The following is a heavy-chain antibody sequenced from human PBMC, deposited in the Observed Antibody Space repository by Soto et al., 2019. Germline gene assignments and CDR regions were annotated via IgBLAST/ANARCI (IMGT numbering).Heavy chain of an antibody. D-gene: IGHD2-15*01. J-gene: IGHJ3*02. CDR1: GFTFSSYS. CDR3: ARDGSQDYRSGGSCPTDAFDI. Sequence: EVQLVESGGGLVKPGGSLRLSCAASGFTFSSYSMNWVRQAPGKGLEWVSSISSSSSYIYYADSVKGRFTISRDNAKNSLYLQMNSLRAEDTAVYYCARDGSQDYRSGGSCPTDAFDIWGQGTMVTVSS. V-gene: IGHV3-21*01. CDR2: ISSSSSYI.